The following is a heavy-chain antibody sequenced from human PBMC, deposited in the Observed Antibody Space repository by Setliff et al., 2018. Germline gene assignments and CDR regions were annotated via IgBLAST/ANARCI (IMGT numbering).Heavy chain of an antibody. D-gene: IGHD3-3*01. V-gene: IGHV1-8*02. J-gene: IGHJ4*02. CDR3: ARAQSWSGGPYYFDN. CDR2: MSPNSGNT. CDR1: GYTFTSYD. Sequence: ASVKVSCKASGYTFTSYDINWVRQATGQGLEWMGWMSPNSGNTGYAQKFQGRVTMTRNTSISTAHMDLSSLRFEDTAVYYCARAQSWSGGPYYFDNWGQGTLVTVS.